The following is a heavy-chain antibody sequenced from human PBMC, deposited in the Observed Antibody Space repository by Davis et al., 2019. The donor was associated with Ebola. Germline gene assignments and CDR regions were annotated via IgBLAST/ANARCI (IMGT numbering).Heavy chain of an antibody. D-gene: IGHD3-3*01. CDR3: TSYDFWSGYYRYY. Sequence: GGSLRLSCAASGFTFSGSAMHWVRQASGKGLEWVGRIRSKANSYATAYAASVKGRFTISRDESKNTAYLQMNSLKTEDTAVYYCTSYDFWSGYYRYYWGQGTLVTVSS. J-gene: IGHJ4*02. CDR2: IRSKANSYAT. V-gene: IGHV3-73*01. CDR1: GFTFSGSA.